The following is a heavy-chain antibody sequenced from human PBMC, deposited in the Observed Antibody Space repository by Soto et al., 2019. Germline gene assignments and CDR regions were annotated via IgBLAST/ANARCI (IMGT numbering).Heavy chain of an antibody. D-gene: IGHD3-9*01. CDR3: VRHARLASS. J-gene: IGHJ5*02. CDR2: ISGTGSDT. V-gene: IGHV3-11*06. Sequence: PGGSLRLSCAASGFTFSDDYMNWLRQAPGKGLEWVSYISGTGSDTNYADSVKGRFTISRDNAKNSLYLQMNSLRAEDTAVYYCVRHARLASSWGRGTLVTVSS. CDR1: GFTFSDDY.